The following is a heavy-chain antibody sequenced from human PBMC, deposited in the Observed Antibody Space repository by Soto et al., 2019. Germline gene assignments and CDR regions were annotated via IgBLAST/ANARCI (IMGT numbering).Heavy chain of an antibody. Sequence: GGSLRLSCAASGFTFSSYAMRWVRQAPGKGLECVSAISGSGGSTYYADSVKGRFTISRDNSKSTLYLQMNSLRAEDTAVYYCAKLTYYYDSSGYYYRQYYFDYWGQGTLVTVS. CDR2: ISGSGGST. CDR3: AKLTYYYDSSGYYYRQYYFDY. V-gene: IGHV3-23*01. CDR1: GFTFSSYA. D-gene: IGHD3-22*01. J-gene: IGHJ4*02.